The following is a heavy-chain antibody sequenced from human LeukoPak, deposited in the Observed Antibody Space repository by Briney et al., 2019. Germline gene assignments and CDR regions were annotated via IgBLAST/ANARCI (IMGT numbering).Heavy chain of an antibody. J-gene: IGHJ3*02. D-gene: IGHD3-3*01. Sequence: GGSLRLSCAASGFTFSSYSMTWVRQAPGKGLEWVSSISSSSSSYIYYADSVKGRFTISRDNAKNSLYLQMNSLRAEDTAVYYCARTQGFLEWTPMGAFDIWGQGTMVTVSS. CDR2: ISSSSSSYI. CDR1: GFTFSSYS. V-gene: IGHV3-21*01. CDR3: ARTQGFLEWTPMGAFDI.